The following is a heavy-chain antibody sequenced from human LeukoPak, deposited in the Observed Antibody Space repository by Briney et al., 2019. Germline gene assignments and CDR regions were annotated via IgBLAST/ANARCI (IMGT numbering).Heavy chain of an antibody. J-gene: IGHJ4*02. CDR1: GYSFTSYW. CDR2: IYPGDSDT. CDR3: ARVTMVRGVIIIGFDY. Sequence: GESLKISCKGSGYSFTSYWIGWVRQMPGKGLEWMVIIYPGDSDTRYSPSFQGQVTISADKSISTAYLQWSSLKASDTAMYYCARVTMVRGVIIIGFDYWGQGTLVTVSS. D-gene: IGHD3-10*01. V-gene: IGHV5-51*01.